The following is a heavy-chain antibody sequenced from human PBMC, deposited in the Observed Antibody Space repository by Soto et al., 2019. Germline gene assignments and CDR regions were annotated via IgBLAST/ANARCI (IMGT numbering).Heavy chain of an antibody. CDR3: LDGYGTSYDY. V-gene: IGHV4-30-2*01. J-gene: IGHJ4*02. CDR2: IYHSGST. Sequence: QLQLQESGSGLVKPSQTLSLTCAVSGGSISSGGYFWSWIRQPPGKGLEWIGYIYHSGSTYYNPSLKSRVTISVDRSKNQFSLKLSSVTAADTAVYYCLDGYGTSYDYWGQGTLVTVSS. D-gene: IGHD5-12*01. CDR1: GGSISSGGYF.